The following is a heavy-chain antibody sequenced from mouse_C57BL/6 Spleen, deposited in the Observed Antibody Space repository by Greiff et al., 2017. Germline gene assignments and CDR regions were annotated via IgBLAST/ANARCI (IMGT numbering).Heavy chain of an antibody. CDR3: ARETEAY. CDR1: GFTFSDYG. D-gene: IGHD4-1*01. V-gene: IGHV5-17*01. Sequence: EVKVVESGGGLVKPGGSLKLSCAASGFTFSDYGMHWVRQAPEKGLEWVAYISSGSSTIYYADTVKGRFTISRDNAKNTLFLQMTSLRSEDTAMYYCARETEAYWGQGTLVTVSA. J-gene: IGHJ3*01. CDR2: ISSGSSTI.